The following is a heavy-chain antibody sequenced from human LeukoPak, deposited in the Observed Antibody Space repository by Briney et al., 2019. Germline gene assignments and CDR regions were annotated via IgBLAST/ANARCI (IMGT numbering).Heavy chain of an antibody. V-gene: IGHV3-30*04. J-gene: IGHJ4*02. CDR1: GLTFSSYA. CDR3: ARELGATHPPPDY. D-gene: IGHD1-26*01. CDR2: ISYDGSNK. Sequence: GGSLRLSCAASGLTFSSYAMHWVRQAPGKGLEWVAVISYDGSNKYYADSVKGRFTISRDNSKNTLYLQMNSLRAEDTAVYYCARELGATHPPPDYWGQGTLVTVSS.